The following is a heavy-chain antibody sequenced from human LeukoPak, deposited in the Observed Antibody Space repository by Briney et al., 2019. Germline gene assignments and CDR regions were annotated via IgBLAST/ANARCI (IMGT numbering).Heavy chain of an antibody. CDR2: IYYSGST. J-gene: IGHJ4*02. Sequence: SETLSLTCTVSGGSISSYYWSWIRQPPGKGLEWIGYIYYSGSTNYNPSLKSRVTISINTSKNQFSLKLTSVTAADAAVYYCARDMYYYDGSGDYWGQGTLVTVSS. CDR3: ARDMYYYDGSGDY. CDR1: GGSISSYY. V-gene: IGHV4-59*12. D-gene: IGHD3-22*01.